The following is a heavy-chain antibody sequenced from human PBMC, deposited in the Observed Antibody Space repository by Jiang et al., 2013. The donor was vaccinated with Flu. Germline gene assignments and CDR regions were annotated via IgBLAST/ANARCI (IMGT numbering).Heavy chain of an antibody. CDR1: GGSVNSGSYY. D-gene: IGHD5-12*01. CDR2: IYYNGRT. Sequence: GLVKPSETLSLTCTVSGGSVNSGSYYWSWIRQPPGKGLEWIGNIYYNGRTDYNPSLKSRVSISVDTSKNQFSLKLSSVTAEDTAVYYCARDVGSGYDFDYWGQGILVTVSS. V-gene: IGHV4-61*01. J-gene: IGHJ4*02. CDR3: ARDVGSGYDFDY.